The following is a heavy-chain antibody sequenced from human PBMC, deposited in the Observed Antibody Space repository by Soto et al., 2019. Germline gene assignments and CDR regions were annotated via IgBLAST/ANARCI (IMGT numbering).Heavy chain of an antibody. J-gene: IGHJ3*02. V-gene: IGHV2-5*02. D-gene: IGHD4-17*01. CDR3: ALYGDTVEAFDI. CDR2: IYWDDDK. CDR1: GFSLSTSGVG. Sequence: QITLKESGPTLVNPTQTLTLTCTFSGFSLSTSGVGVGWIRQPPGKALEWLAHIYWDDDKRYSPSLKSRLTITKDTSKNQVVLTMTNMDPVDTATYYCALYGDTVEAFDIWGQGTMVTVSS.